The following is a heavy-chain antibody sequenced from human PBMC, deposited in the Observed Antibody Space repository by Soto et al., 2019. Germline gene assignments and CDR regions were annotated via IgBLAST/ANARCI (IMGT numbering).Heavy chain of an antibody. CDR2: IFHSGSA. J-gene: IGHJ6*02. D-gene: IGHD2-21*02. Sequence: SETLSLTCTVSGGSMSTYYWSWVRQPPGKGLEWIGYIFHSGSANYNPSLKSRVTISVDTSKNQFSLKMTSVTAADTAVYYCSRSVTPFYYHYGLDVWGRGTTVTVSS. CDR1: GGSMSTYY. CDR3: SRSVTPFYYHYGLDV. V-gene: IGHV4-59*08.